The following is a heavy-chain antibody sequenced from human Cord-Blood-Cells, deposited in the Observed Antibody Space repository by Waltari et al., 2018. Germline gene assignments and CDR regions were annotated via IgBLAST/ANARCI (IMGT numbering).Heavy chain of an antibody. J-gene: IGHJ4*02. CDR2: IYTSGST. CDR1: GGSISSGSYY. CDR3: ARSYCSSTSCSFDY. Sequence: QVQLQESGPGLVKPSQTLSLTCTVSGGSISSGSYYWSWIRQPAGKGLEWIGYIYTSGSTNYNPSLKSRVTISVDTSKNQFSLKLSSVTAADTAGYYCARSYCSSTSCSFDYWGQGTLVTVSS. V-gene: IGHV4-61*09. D-gene: IGHD2-2*01.